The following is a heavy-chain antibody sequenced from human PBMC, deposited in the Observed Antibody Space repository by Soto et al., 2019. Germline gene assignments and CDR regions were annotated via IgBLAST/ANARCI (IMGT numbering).Heavy chain of an antibody. V-gene: IGHV3-33*01. Sequence: HPGGSLRLSCEASGFTFNTYSMHWVRQPPGKGLEWLAAIWYDGTQKYYADSVNGRFIISRDNSKKTLYLEMNSLRAEDTAVYYCARAGGTTVTGLWHFDSWGQGTLVTVSS. CDR3: ARAGGTTVTGLWHFDS. D-gene: IGHD4-17*01. J-gene: IGHJ4*02. CDR1: GFTFNTYS. CDR2: IWYDGTQK.